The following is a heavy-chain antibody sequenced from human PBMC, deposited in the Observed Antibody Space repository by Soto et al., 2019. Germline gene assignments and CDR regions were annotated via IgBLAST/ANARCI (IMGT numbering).Heavy chain of an antibody. CDR3: AKDSTLGGWGGMDV. CDR1: GFTFSSYA. CDR2: ISGSGGTT. J-gene: IGHJ6*02. D-gene: IGHD3-16*01. V-gene: IGHV3-23*01. Sequence: PGGSLRLSCAASGFTFSSYAMSWVRQAPGKGLEWVSAISGSGGTTYYADSVKGRFTFSRDNSKNTLYLQMNSLRAEDTALYYCAKDSTLGGWGGMDVWGQGTTVTVSS.